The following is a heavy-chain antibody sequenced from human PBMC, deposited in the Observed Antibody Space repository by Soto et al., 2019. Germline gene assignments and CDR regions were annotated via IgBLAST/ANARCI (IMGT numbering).Heavy chain of an antibody. Sequence: EVQLLESGGGLVQPGGSLRLSCAASGFTFSSYAMSWVRQAPGKGLEWVSVISGSGDSTYYADSVKGRFTISRDKSKNTRYLQMNSLRAEDTAVYYCAKRTSGWYFDYWGQGTLVTVSS. CDR1: GFTFSSYA. J-gene: IGHJ4*02. CDR2: ISGSGDST. D-gene: IGHD6-19*01. CDR3: AKRTSGWYFDY. V-gene: IGHV3-23*01.